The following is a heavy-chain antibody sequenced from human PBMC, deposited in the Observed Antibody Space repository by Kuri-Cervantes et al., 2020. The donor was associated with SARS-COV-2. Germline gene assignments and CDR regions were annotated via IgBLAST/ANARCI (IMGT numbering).Heavy chain of an antibody. Sequence: SETLSLTCTVSGGSISSSSYYWGWIRQPPGKGLEWIGSIYYSGSTYYNPSLKSRVTISVDTSKNQFSLKLSSVTAADTAVYYCARERGDGYNRDAFDIWGQGTMVTVSS. CDR3: ARERGDGYNRDAFDI. CDR1: GGSISSSSYY. D-gene: IGHD5-24*01. CDR2: IYYSGST. J-gene: IGHJ3*02. V-gene: IGHV4-39*02.